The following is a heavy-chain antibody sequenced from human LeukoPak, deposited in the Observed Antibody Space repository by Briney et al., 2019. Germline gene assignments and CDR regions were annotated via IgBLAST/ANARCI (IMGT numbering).Heavy chain of an antibody. CDR1: GGKSSSYA. CDR2: IIPFFGTP. CDR3: ASPTAAGTRRGAFDI. D-gene: IGHD6-13*01. J-gene: IGHJ3*02. Sequence: GASVKVSCKVSGGKSSSYAISWVRQAPGQGLEWVGGIIPFFGTPYYAQKFQDRVTITADESTSTAYMGLSSLRSEDTAVYYCASPTAAGTRRGAFDIWGQGTMVTVSS. V-gene: IGHV1-69*01.